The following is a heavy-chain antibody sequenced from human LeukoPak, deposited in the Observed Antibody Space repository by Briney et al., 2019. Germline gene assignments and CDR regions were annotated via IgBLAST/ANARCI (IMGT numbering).Heavy chain of an antibody. J-gene: IGHJ5*02. D-gene: IGHD6-19*01. V-gene: IGHV3-30-3*01. CDR2: MSYYGSNK. CDR1: VFTFSSYA. Sequence: GVSLRLSCAASVFTFSSYAMHWVPQAPGKGLEGVAVMSYYGSNKYYAASVKGRFTISTDNSKNTLYLQMNSLRAADTAVYYCARSGSSGWFNWFDPWGQGTLVTVSS. CDR3: ARSGSSGWFNWFDP.